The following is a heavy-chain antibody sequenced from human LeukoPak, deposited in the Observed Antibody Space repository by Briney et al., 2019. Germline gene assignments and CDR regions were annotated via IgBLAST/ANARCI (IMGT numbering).Heavy chain of an antibody. Sequence: GGSLRLSCATSEFSFGGYSMSWVRQAPGKGLEWVSPISGSGSPTYYADSVRGRFSISRDNSGNTLYLQMNSLSAEDTAIYYCAKAFRGYTGSYFDYWGQGTLVTGSS. CDR1: EFSFGGYS. D-gene: IGHD1-26*01. CDR3: AKAFRGYTGSYFDY. J-gene: IGHJ4*02. V-gene: IGHV3-23*01. CDR2: ISGSGSPT.